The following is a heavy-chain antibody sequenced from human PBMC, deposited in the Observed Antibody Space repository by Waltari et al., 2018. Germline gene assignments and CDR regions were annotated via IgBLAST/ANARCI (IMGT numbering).Heavy chain of an antibody. CDR1: GFSFDTCA. Sequence: EVQLVESGGGFLQPGGSLRLSCTASGFSFDTCAMSWVRQAPGKGLEGVSAISGSGGSTYYEDSVKGRFTISRDNSKNTLYLQMNNLSAEDTALYYCTKGATVTSATKYYYMDVWGKGTTVTVSS. CDR3: TKGATVTSATKYYYMDV. V-gene: IGHV3-23*04. D-gene: IGHD4-17*01. CDR2: ISGSGGST. J-gene: IGHJ6*03.